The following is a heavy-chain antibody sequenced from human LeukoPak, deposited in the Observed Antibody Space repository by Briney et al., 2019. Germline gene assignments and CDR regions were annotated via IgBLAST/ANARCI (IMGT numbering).Heavy chain of an antibody. D-gene: IGHD1-1*01. J-gene: IGHJ4*02. CDR3: ARCPRDNCRGGSDY. CDR1: GFTFSSNA. CDR2: INDRGTNT. Sequence: GGSLRLSCTPSGFTFSSNAMTWVRQAPGEGLEWVSSINDRGTNTYYTDSVRGRFTISRDNSKNRLFLQMNSLRAEDTAFYYCARCPRDNCRGGSDYWGQGALVTVSS. V-gene: IGHV3-23*01.